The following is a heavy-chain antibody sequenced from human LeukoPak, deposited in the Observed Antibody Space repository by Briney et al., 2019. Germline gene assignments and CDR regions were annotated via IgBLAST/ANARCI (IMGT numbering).Heavy chain of an antibody. Sequence: GESLKISCKGSGYTFTTYWIGWVRQMPGKGLEWMGIIYPGDSDTRYRPSFQGQVTISADRSISTAYLQWSSLKASDTAIYYCARQPIYSSVRKYFDSWGQGTLVTVSS. CDR2: IYPGDSDT. CDR1: GYTFTTYW. V-gene: IGHV5-51*01. J-gene: IGHJ4*02. CDR3: ARQPIYSSVRKYFDS. D-gene: IGHD6-19*01.